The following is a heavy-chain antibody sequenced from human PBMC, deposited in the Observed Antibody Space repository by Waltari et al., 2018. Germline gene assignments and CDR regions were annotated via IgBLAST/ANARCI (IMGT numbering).Heavy chain of an antibody. CDR3: AGGGGFLCDI. CDR2: RKQDGSEI. D-gene: IGHD3-3*01. J-gene: IGHJ3*02. Sequence: EVQLVESGGGLVQPGGSLRLSCAVSGFTFSSLWMSWFRQAPGKGLEWVANRKQDGSEIYYVDSVKGRFTISRDNAKNSLYLQMNSRTTEDTAVYYCAGGGGFLCDIWGQGTLVTVSS. V-gene: IGHV3-7*01. CDR1: GFTFSSLW.